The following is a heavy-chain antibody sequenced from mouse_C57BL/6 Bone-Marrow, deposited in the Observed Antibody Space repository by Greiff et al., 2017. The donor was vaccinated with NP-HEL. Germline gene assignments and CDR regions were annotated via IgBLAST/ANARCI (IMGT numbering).Heavy chain of an antibody. CDR2: IDPEDGET. CDR3: AFYGYDAAGFAY. D-gene: IGHD2-2*01. V-gene: IGHV14-2*01. Sequence: EVQLQQSGAELVKPGASVKLSCTASGFNIKDYYMHWVKQRTEQGLEWIGRIDPEDGETKYAPKFQGKATITADPSTNTAYRQLSSLTSEDTAVYYCAFYGYDAAGFAYWGQGTLVTVSA. J-gene: IGHJ3*01. CDR1: GFNIKDYY.